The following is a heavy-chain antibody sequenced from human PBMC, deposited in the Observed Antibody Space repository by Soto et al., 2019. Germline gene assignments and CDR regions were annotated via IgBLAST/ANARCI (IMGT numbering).Heavy chain of an antibody. J-gene: IGHJ4*02. Sequence: NPSETLSLTCAVSGFSISSGYHWGWVRQPPGKGLEWIGSVYQGGQTSYSPSLKSRVTMSVDTSKNQFSLKLNSVTAADTAAYYCARAFTSGSTYFFDYWGRSTLVTVSS. V-gene: IGHV4-38-2*01. CDR1: GFSISSGYH. CDR3: ARAFTSGSTYFFDY. CDR2: VYQGGQT. D-gene: IGHD6-19*01.